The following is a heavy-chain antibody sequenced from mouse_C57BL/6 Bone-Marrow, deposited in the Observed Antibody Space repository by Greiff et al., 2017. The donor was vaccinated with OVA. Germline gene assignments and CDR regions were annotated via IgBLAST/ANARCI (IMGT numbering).Heavy chain of an antibody. CDR3: APGFYFDY. CDR1: GYTFTSYW. Sequence: QVQLQQPGAELVRPGTSVKLSCKASGYTFTSYWMHWVKQRPGQGLEWIGVIDPSDSYTNYNQKFKGKATLTVDTSSSTAYMQLSSLTSEDSAVYYCAPGFYFDYWGQGTTRTVSS. J-gene: IGHJ2*01. CDR2: IDPSDSYT. V-gene: IGHV1-59*01. D-gene: IGHD4-1*01.